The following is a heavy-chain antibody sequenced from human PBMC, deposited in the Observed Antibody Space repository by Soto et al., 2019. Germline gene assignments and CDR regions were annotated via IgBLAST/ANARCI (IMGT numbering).Heavy chain of an antibody. CDR1: GYTLTELS. V-gene: IGHV1-24*01. D-gene: IGHD6-19*01. Sequence: ASVKVSCKVSGYTLTELSMHWVRQAPGKGLEWMGGFDPEDGETIHAQKFQGRVTMTEDTSTDTAYMELSSLRSEDTAVYYCATDPVRGWYRGPFDIWGQGTMATVSS. J-gene: IGHJ3*02. CDR2: FDPEDGET. CDR3: ATDPVRGWYRGPFDI.